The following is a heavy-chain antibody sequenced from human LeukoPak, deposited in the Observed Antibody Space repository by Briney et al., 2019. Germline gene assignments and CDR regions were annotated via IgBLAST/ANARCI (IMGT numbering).Heavy chain of an antibody. Sequence: SETLSLTCTVSGGSISSYYWSWIRQPPGKGLEWIGYIYYSGSTNYNPSLKSRVTISVDTSKNQFSLNLSSVTAADTAVYYCARHISGWDHYYFDYWGQGTLVTVSS. CDR2: IYYSGST. D-gene: IGHD6-19*01. J-gene: IGHJ4*02. CDR1: GGSISSYY. CDR3: ARHISGWDHYYFDY. V-gene: IGHV4-59*08.